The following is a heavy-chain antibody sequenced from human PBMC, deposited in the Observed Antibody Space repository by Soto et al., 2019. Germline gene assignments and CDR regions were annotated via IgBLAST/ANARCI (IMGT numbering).Heavy chain of an antibody. CDR3: ARVVEHCSGGSCYPENNWFDP. J-gene: IGHJ5*02. D-gene: IGHD2-15*01. V-gene: IGHV1-3*01. CDR1: GYPFTSYA. CDR2: TNAGNGNT. Sequence: DSVKVCCKASGYPFTSYAMHLVRQAPGQSLEWMGWTNAGNGNTKYSQKFQGRVTITRDTSASTAYMELSSLRSEDTAVYYCARVVEHCSGGSCYPENNWFDPWGQGTLVTVSS.